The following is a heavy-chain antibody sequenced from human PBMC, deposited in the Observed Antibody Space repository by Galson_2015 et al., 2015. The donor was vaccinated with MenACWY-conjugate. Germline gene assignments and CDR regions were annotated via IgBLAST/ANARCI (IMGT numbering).Heavy chain of an antibody. J-gene: IGHJ5*02. CDR2: VDRVGAT. D-gene: IGHD2-8*01. CDR1: GFSVTDNC. CDR3: SRGYDWCSYFRA. V-gene: IGHV3-53*01. Sequence: SLRICCAVSGFSVTDNCLSWVRQAPGKGPEWIAMVDRVGATISADSVRGRFTVSRDNFKNTVILQMNSLSAEDTAVYRCSRGYDWCSYFRAWGQGAQVTVSS.